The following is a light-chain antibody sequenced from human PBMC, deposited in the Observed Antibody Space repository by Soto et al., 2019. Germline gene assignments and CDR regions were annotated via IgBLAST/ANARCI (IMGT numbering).Light chain of an antibody. V-gene: IGKV1-5*03. CDR2: KAS. CDR3: QHYNSYSEA. CDR1: QTISSL. J-gene: IGKJ1*01. Sequence: DSQMTQSPSTLSCSVGDRVTIACRASQTISSLLAWYQQKPGKAPKLLIYKASTLKSGVPSRFSGSGSGTEFTLTISSLQPDDFAPYSCQHYNSYSEAFGQGAKVELK.